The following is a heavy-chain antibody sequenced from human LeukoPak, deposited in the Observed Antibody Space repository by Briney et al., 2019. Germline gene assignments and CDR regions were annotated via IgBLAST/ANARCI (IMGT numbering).Heavy chain of an antibody. Sequence: GGSPRLSCAASGFTFSSYSMNWVRQAPGKGLEWVSSISSSSSYIYYADSVKGRFTISRDNAKNSLYLQMNSLRAEDTAVYYCARAVAVAGTHGMDVWGQGTTVTVSS. V-gene: IGHV3-21*01. CDR3: ARAVAVAGTHGMDV. CDR1: GFTFSSYS. CDR2: ISSSSSYI. D-gene: IGHD6-19*01. J-gene: IGHJ6*02.